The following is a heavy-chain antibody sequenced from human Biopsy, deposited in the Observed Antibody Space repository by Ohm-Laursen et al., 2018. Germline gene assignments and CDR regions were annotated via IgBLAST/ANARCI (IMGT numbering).Heavy chain of an antibody. CDR1: GFTFSSPR. J-gene: IGHJ6*02. Sequence: SLRLSCAASGFTFSSPRMTWVRQAPGKGLEWVAMIKQDGSEDYYVDSVKGRFTISRDNAQKSLDLQLNSLRAEDTAVYYCVRGRSMDVWGQGTTVTVSS. CDR2: IKQDGSED. V-gene: IGHV3-7*01. CDR3: VRGRSMDV.